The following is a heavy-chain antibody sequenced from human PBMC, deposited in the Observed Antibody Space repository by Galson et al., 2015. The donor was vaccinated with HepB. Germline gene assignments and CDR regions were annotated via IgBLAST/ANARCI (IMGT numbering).Heavy chain of an antibody. D-gene: IGHD6-13*01. Sequence: SLRLSCAASGFTLRDYSIHWVRQASGKGLEWMAVMALIPHDGSNDYYVDSVKGRFTMSRDNSKNTLYLEMNSLRDDDTAMYYCARGFGGSTWHLDYWGQGTLVTVSS. J-gene: IGHJ4*02. CDR3: ARGFGGSTWHLDY. CDR2: MALIPHDGSND. CDR1: GFTLRDYS. V-gene: IGHV3-30*03.